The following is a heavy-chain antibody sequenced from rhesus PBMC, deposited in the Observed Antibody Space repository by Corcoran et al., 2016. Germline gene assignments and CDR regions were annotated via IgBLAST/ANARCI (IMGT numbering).Heavy chain of an antibody. CDR1: GFSLSTSGMG. CDR3: ARRRGGSWNAFDF. J-gene: IGHJ3*01. CDR2: IYWDDDK. D-gene: IGHD6-25*01. Sequence: QVTLKESGPALVKPTQTLTLTCTFSGFSLSTSGMGVGWIRQPSRKTLEWLAHIYWDDDKRDSTYLKSRPTISKDTSKNQVVLTMTNMDPVDTATYYCARRRGGSWNAFDFWGQGLRVTVSS. V-gene: IGHV2-1*01.